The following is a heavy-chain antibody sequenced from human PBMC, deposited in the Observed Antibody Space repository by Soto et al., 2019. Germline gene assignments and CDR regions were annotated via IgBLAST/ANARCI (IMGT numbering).Heavy chain of an antibody. V-gene: IGHV4-34*01. CDR2: INHSGST. D-gene: IGHD3-10*01. J-gene: IGHJ3*02. CDR1: GGSFSGYY. Sequence: PSETLSLTCAVYGGSFSGYYWSWIRQPPGKGLEWIGEINHSGSTNYNPSLKSRVTISVDTSKNQFSLKLSSVTAADTAVYYCAIPLYRFGESQGEDAFDIWGQGTMVTVSS. CDR3: AIPLYRFGESQGEDAFDI.